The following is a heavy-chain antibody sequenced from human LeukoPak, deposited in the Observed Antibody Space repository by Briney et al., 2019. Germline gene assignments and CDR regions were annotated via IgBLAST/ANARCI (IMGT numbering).Heavy chain of an antibody. CDR1: GFTSSSYA. Sequence: GGSLRLSCAASGFTSSSYAMSWVRQAPGKGLEWVSAISGSGGSTYYADSVKGRFTISRDNSKNTLYLQMNSLRAEDTAVYYCAKDSSSWYGYYFDYWGQGTLVTVSS. CDR2: ISGSGGST. D-gene: IGHD6-13*01. J-gene: IGHJ4*02. CDR3: AKDSSSWYGYYFDY. V-gene: IGHV3-23*01.